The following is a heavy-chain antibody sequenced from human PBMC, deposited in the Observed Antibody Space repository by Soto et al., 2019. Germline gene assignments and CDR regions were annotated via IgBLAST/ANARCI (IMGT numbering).Heavy chain of an antibody. J-gene: IGHJ6*01. CDR3: ARYACSGSCYSGFSYSYVMDV. D-gene: IGHD2-15*01. Sequence: PGGSLRLSCAASGFTFSSYAMSWVRQAPGKGLEWVSAISDSGERTYYADSVKGRFTISRDNAKNALYLQMNSLRAEDTAVYYCARYACSGSCYSGFSYSYVMDVWGQGTTLPVYS. V-gene: IGHV3-23*01. CDR2: ISDSGERT. CDR1: GFTFSSYA.